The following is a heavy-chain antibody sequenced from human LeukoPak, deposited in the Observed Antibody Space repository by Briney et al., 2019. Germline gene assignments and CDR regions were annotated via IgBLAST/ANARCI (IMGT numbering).Heavy chain of an antibody. V-gene: IGHV3-30*02. J-gene: IGHJ6*03. CDR1: GFTFSSYT. CDR2: IRYDGSNK. CDR3: AKVMTDFGDYSYMDV. D-gene: IGHD4-17*01. Sequence: GGSLRLSCAASGFTFSSYTMHWVRQAPGKGLEWVALIRYDGSNKYSADSVKGRFTVSRDNTKNTLYLQIKRPRAEDTALYYTAKVMTDFGDYSYMDVWGKGTTVTVSS.